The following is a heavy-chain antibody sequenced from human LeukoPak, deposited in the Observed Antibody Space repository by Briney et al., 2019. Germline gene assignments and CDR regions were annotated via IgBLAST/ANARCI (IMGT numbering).Heavy chain of an antibody. CDR1: GLTFSSYA. J-gene: IGHJ4*02. CDR3: AKSRSSSWSSNNY. Sequence: GGSLRLSCAASGLTFSSYAMSWVRQAPGKGLEWVSSISGSGGSTHYADSVKGRFTISRDNSKNTLYLQMNSLRAEDTAVYYCAKSRSSSWSSNNYWGQGTLVTVSS. D-gene: IGHD6-13*01. V-gene: IGHV3-23*01. CDR2: ISGSGGST.